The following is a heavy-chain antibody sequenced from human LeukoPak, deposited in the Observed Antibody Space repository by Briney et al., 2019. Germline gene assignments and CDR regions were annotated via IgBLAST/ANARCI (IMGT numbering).Heavy chain of an antibody. CDR3: ARIRMITFGGVIDY. J-gene: IGHJ4*02. Sequence: SETLSLTCTVSGGSISSGDYYWSWIRQPPGKGLEWIGYIYYSGSTYYNPSLKSRVTISVDTSKNQFSLKLSSVTAADTAVYYCARIRMITFGGVIDYWGPGTLVTVSS. V-gene: IGHV4-30-4*08. CDR2: IYYSGST. CDR1: GGSISSGDYY. D-gene: IGHD3-16*01.